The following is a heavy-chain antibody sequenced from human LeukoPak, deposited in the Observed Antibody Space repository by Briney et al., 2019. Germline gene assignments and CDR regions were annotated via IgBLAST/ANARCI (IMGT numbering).Heavy chain of an antibody. D-gene: IGHD6-13*01. CDR3: AKAAGYSSSWYYFDY. Sequence: HPGGSLRLSCAASEFSVGSNYMTWVRQAPGKGLEWVSLIYSGGSTYYADSVKGRFTISRDNSKNTLYLQMNSLRAEDTAVYYCAKAAGYSSSWYYFDYWGQGTLVTVSS. J-gene: IGHJ4*02. CDR2: IYSGGST. CDR1: EFSVGSNY. V-gene: IGHV3-66*01.